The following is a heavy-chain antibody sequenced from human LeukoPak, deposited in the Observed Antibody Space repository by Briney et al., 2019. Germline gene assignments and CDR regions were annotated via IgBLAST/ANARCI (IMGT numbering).Heavy chain of an antibody. CDR2: IYYSGST. D-gene: IGHD1-26*01. J-gene: IGHJ4*02. CDR3: AGGPLSDPWDY. V-gene: IGHV4-59*01. CDR1: GGSISSYY. Sequence: TSETLSLTCTVSGGSISSYYWSWIRQPPGKGLEWIGYIYYSGSTNYNPSLKSRVTISVDTSKNQFSLKLSSVTAADTAVYYCAGGPLSDPWDYWGQGTLVTVSS.